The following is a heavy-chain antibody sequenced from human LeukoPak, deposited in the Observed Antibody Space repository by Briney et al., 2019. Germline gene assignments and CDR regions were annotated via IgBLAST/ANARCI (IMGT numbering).Heavy chain of an antibody. CDR1: GFTFSSCG. V-gene: IGHV3-30*02. CDR2: IRYDGSNK. D-gene: IGHD3-16*02. Sequence: GGSLRLSCAASGFTFSSCGMHWVRQAPGKGLEWVAFIRYDGSNKYYADSVKGRFTISRDNSKNTLYLQMNSLRAEDTAVYYCAKDTVARLRLGELSSFDYWGQGTLVTVSS. CDR3: AKDTVARLRLGELSSFDY. J-gene: IGHJ4*02.